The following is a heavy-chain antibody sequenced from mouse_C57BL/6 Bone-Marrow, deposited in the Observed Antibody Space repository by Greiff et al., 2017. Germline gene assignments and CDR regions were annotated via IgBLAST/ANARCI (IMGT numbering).Heavy chain of an antibody. CDR3: ALRGKDYYAMDY. J-gene: IGHJ4*01. CDR2: IHPNSGST. D-gene: IGHD2-1*01. CDR1: GYTFTSYW. Sequence: VQLQQPGAELVKPGASVKLSCKASGYTFTSYWMHWVKQRPGQGLEWIGMIHPNSGSTNYNEKFKSKATLTVDKSSSTAYMQLSSLTSEDSAVYYCALRGKDYYAMDYWGQGTSVTVSS. V-gene: IGHV1-64*01.